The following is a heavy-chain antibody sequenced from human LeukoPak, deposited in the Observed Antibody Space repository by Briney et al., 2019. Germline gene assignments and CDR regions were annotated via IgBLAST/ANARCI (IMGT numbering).Heavy chain of an antibody. CDR3: ARDLEGSSWYYGY. V-gene: IGHV3-21*01. Sequence: GGSLRLFCAASGFTFSSYSMNWVRQAPGKGLEWVSSISSSSSYIYYADSVKGRFTISRDNAKNSLYLQMNSLRAEDTAVYYCARDLEGSSWYYGYWGQGTLVTVSS. J-gene: IGHJ4*02. CDR1: GFTFSSYS. CDR2: ISSSSSYI. D-gene: IGHD6-13*01.